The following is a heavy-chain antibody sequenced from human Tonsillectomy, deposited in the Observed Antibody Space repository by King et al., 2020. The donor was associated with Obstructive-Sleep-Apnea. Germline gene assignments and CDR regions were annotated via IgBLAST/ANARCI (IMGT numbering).Heavy chain of an antibody. D-gene: IGHD4-17*01. CDR3: ARVRVAHGDFPL. CDR1: GFNFSSYA. V-gene: IGHV3-30-3*01. Sequence: VQLVESGGGVVQPGTSLRLSCAASGFNFSSYALHWVRQAQGKGLEWVAVISLDGGNKDYADSVKGRFTISRDNSKYTLYLQMNSLRTEDTAVYYCARVRVAHGDFPLWGRGTLVTVSS. CDR2: ISLDGGNK. J-gene: IGHJ2*01.